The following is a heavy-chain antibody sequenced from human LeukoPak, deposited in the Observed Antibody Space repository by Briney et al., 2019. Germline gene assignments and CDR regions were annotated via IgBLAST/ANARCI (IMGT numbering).Heavy chain of an antibody. Sequence: GGSVRLSCAGSGITFSSYWMHWVRQAPGKGLVWVSRINSDGRSTNYADSVKGRFTISRDNAKNTLYLQMNSLRAEDTAVYYCARSAYPGNSVIEDWGRGTMATVSS. J-gene: IGHJ4*02. CDR2: INSDGRST. V-gene: IGHV3-74*01. CDR1: GITFSSYW. D-gene: IGHD4-23*01. CDR3: ARSAYPGNSVIED.